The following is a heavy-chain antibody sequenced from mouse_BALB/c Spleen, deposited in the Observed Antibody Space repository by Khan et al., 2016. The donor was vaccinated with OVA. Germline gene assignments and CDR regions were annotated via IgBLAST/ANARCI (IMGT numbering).Heavy chain of an antibody. CDR2: INPSSGYT. CDR3: ARDGAYYRNDGWFAY. CDR1: GYTFTSYT. Sequence: QVQLKESGAELARPGASVKMSCKASGYTFTSYTIHWIKQRPGQGLEWIGYINPSSGYTNYKQKFKDKATLTADKSSTTAYMQLSSQASDDSAVYYCARDGAYYRNDGWFAYWGQGTLVTVSA. J-gene: IGHJ3*01. V-gene: IGHV1-4*01. D-gene: IGHD2-14*01.